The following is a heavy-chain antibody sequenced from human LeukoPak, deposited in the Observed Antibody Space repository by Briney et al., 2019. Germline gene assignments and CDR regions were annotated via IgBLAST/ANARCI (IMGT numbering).Heavy chain of an antibody. J-gene: IGHJ3*01. V-gene: IGHV4-39*02. Sequence: SETLSLTCTVSGGSISSSSYYWGWIRQPPGKGLEWIGSVRYGGTTNYNPSLESRVTISVDTSMNRLSLSLNSVTAADTAIYYCARGLTVAASATWGQGTMVIVSP. CDR3: ARGLTVAASAT. D-gene: IGHD6-19*01. CDR1: GGSISSSSYY. CDR2: VRYGGTT.